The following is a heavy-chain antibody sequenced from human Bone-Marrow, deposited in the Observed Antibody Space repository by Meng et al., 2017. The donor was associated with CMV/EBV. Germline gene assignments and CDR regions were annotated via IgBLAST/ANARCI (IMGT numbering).Heavy chain of an antibody. CDR2: INPSGGST. CDR1: GYTFTSYG. J-gene: IGHJ4*02. CDR3: ARVLRTLGPKHFDY. D-gene: IGHD3-16*01. Sequence: GESLKVSCKASGYTFTSYGISWVRQAPGQGLEWMGIINPSGGSTSYAQKFQGRVTMTRDTSTSTVYMELSSLRSEDTAVYYCARVLRTLGPKHFDYWGQGTLVTVSS. V-gene: IGHV1-46*01.